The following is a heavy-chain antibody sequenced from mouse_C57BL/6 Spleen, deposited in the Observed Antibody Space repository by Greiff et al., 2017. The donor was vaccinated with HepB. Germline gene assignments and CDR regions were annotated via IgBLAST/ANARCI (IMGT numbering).Heavy chain of an antibody. D-gene: IGHD2-1*01. V-gene: IGHV5-6*01. CDR3: ARQNNGNYDLSYAMDY. CDR2: ISSGGSYT. Sequence: EVKLMESGGDLVKPGGSLKLSCAASGFTFSSYGMSWVRQTPDKRLEWVATISSGGSYTYYPDSVKGRFTISRDNAKNTLYLQMSSLKSEDTAMYYCARQNNGNYDLSYAMDYWGQGTSVTVSS. J-gene: IGHJ4*01. CDR1: GFTFSSYG.